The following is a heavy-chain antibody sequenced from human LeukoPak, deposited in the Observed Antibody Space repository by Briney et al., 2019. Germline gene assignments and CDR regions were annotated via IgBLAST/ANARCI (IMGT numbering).Heavy chain of an antibody. V-gene: IGHV4-39*07. Sequence: SETLSLTCTVSGGSTSSSSYYWGWIRQPPGKGLEWIGSIYYSGSTYYNPSLKSRVTISVDTSKNQFSLKLSSVTAADTAVYYCARSPSPGTFDYWGQGTLVTVSS. J-gene: IGHJ4*02. CDR3: ARSPSPGTFDY. CDR2: IYYSGST. D-gene: IGHD1-26*01. CDR1: GGSTSSSSYY.